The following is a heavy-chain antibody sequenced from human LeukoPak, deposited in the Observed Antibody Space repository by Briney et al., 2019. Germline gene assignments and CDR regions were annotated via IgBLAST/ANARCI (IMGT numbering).Heavy chain of an antibody. D-gene: IGHD3-9*01. V-gene: IGHV1-46*01. CDR3: ARDVLPYYDILTGYYYFDY. J-gene: IGHJ4*02. CDR2: INPSGGRT. CDR1: GYTFTSNY. Sequence: GASVKVSCKASGYTFTSNYMHWVRQAPGQGLEWMGIINPSGGRTSYAQKFQGRVTMTRDMSTSTVYMELSSLRFEDTAVYYCARDVLPYYDILTGYYYFDYWGQGTLVTVSS.